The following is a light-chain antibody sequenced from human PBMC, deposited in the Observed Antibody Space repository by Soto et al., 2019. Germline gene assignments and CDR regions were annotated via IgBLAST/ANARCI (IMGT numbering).Light chain of an antibody. CDR2: GNG. CDR1: SSSIGAGYE. Sequence: QSVLTQPPSVSGAPGQRVTISGSGTSSSIGAGYEVHWYHQLPGTTPKLVVSGNGNRPSGVPDRLSASKSGTSASLAITGLQAEDEGHYYCQSYDKTLTAYVFGTATKVTVL. CDR3: QSYDKTLTAYV. V-gene: IGLV1-40*01. J-gene: IGLJ1*01.